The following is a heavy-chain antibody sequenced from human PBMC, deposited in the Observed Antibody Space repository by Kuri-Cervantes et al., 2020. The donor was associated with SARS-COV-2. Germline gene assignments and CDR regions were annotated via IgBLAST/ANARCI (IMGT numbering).Heavy chain of an antibody. CDR3: AKEGAPYSSGSSGY. CDR1: GFAFSHYG. V-gene: IGHV3-30*18. Sequence: GGSLRLSCAASGFAFSHYGIHWVRQAPGRGLDWVAVVSFDGSVTHYADSVKGRFIASRDNSRNIVYLQMNNLKIEDTAVYHCAKEGAPYSSGSSGYWGQGTLVTVSS. CDR2: VSFDGSVT. J-gene: IGHJ4*02. D-gene: IGHD6-19*01.